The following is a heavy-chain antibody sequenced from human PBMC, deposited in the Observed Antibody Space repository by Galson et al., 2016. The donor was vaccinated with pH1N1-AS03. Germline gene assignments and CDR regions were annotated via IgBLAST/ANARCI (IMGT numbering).Heavy chain of an antibody. CDR1: GGTLNNYA. D-gene: IGHD3-10*01. J-gene: IGHJ4*02. CDR2: ISPIFGSA. Sequence: SVKVSCKASGGTLNNYAVNRVRQAPGQGLEWMGGISPIFGSANHAQKFQGRVTITADIFTNTAYMELSDLSSEDTAVYYCARGLTYHFGSGSVFWGQGTLVTVSS. CDR3: ARGLTYHFGSGSVF. V-gene: IGHV1-69*06.